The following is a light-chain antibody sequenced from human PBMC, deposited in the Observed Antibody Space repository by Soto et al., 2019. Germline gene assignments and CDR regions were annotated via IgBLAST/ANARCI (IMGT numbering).Light chain of an antibody. J-gene: IGKJ4*02. CDR2: GAS. Sequence: EIVMTQSPATLSVSPGERATLSCRASQSVSSNLAWYQQKPGQAPRLLIYGASTRATGIPARFSGSGSGTEFALTISSLQSEDLAAYYCQQYNNWPLTFGGGAKVEIK. CDR1: QSVSSN. CDR3: QQYNNWPLT. V-gene: IGKV3-15*01.